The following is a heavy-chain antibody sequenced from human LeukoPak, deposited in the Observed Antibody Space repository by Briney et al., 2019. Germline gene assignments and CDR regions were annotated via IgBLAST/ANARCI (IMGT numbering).Heavy chain of an antibody. CDR3: ATIGIVGATRNWFDP. CDR1: GYTFSNYG. Sequence: ASVKVSCKASGYTFSNYGITWVRQAPGQGLEWMGWISAYNGKTNYAQKLQGRVTMTTDTSTNTAYMELRSLRSEDTAVYYCATIGIVGATRNWFDPWGQGTLVTVSS. CDR2: ISAYNGKT. D-gene: IGHD1-26*01. J-gene: IGHJ5*02. V-gene: IGHV1-18*01.